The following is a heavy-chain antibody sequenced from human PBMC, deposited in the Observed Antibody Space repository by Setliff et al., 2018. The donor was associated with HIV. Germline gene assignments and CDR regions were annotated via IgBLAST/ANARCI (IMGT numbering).Heavy chain of an antibody. J-gene: IGHJ5*02. Sequence: PSETLSLTCTVSGGTYYWSWIRQPPGKGLEWIGHIYYSGTSNYNPSLKSRVIISADTSKNQFSLKLSSVTAADTAMYYCARGPYADPYKLFDPWGQGTLVTVSS. D-gene: IGHD4-17*01. CDR2: IYYSGTS. CDR1: GGTYY. V-gene: IGHV4-59*12. CDR3: ARGPYADPYKLFDP.